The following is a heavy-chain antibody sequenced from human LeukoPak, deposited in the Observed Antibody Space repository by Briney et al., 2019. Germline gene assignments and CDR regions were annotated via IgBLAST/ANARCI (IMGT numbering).Heavy chain of an antibody. J-gene: IGHJ4*02. V-gene: IGHV1-2*02. CDR2: VNPNSGGT. CDR3: ARVDGSGRPKDY. Sequence: ASVKVSCKASGYTFTGYYMHWVRQAPGQGLEWMGWVNPNSGGTNYAQKFQGRVTMTRDTSISTAYMELSRLRSDDTAVYYCARVDGSGRPKDYWGQGTLVTVSS. CDR1: GYTFTGYY. D-gene: IGHD3-10*01.